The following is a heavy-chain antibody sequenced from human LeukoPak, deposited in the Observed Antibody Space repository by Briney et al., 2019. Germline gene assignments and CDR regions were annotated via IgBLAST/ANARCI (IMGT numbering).Heavy chain of an antibody. J-gene: IGHJ4*02. V-gene: IGHV3-53*01. CDR3: ARDIGSSASY. Sequence: PGGSLRLSCAASGFTVSSNYMSWVRQAPGKGLEWVSVIYSGGSTYYADSVKGRLTFSRDNSKNTLYLQMNSLRAEDTAVYYCARDIGSSASYWGQGTLVTVSS. CDR1: GFTVSSNY. D-gene: IGHD1-26*01. CDR2: IYSGGST.